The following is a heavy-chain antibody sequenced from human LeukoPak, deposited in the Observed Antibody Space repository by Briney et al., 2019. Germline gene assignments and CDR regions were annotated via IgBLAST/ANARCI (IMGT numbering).Heavy chain of an antibody. V-gene: IGHV1-18*01. J-gene: IGHJ4*02. D-gene: IGHD3-22*01. CDR2: ISAYDGNT. CDR1: GYSFTSYG. Sequence: ASVRVSCKASGYSFTSYGFSWVRHAPGQGLEWMGWISAYDGNTNYAQKVHDRVTMTTDSSTSTAYMELRSLRSDDTAVYYCAKMGASSGYSPIDYWGQGTLVTVSS. CDR3: AKMGASSGYSPIDY.